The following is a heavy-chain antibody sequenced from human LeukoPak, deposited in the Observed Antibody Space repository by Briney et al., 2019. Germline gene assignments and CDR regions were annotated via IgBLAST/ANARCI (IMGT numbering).Heavy chain of an antibody. V-gene: IGHV1-69*04. J-gene: IGHJ4*02. D-gene: IGHD2-15*01. CDR3: ARVQSLRGKFDY. CDR1: GGTFSSYA. Sequence: ASVKVSCKASGGTFSSYAISWVRQAPGQGLEWMGRIIPILGIANYAQKFQGRVTITADKSTSTAYMELRSLRSDDTAVYYCARVQSLRGKFDYWGQGTLVTVSS. CDR2: IIPILGIA.